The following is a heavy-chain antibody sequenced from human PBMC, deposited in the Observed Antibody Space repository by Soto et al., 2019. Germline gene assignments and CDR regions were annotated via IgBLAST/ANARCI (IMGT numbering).Heavy chain of an antibody. CDR2: ISSYGSDT. CDR1: GFTFSRYW. V-gene: IGHV3-74*01. D-gene: IGHD3-16*01. Sequence: EVQLVESGGGLVLPGGSLRLSCAASGFTFSRYWMHWVRQAPGKGLVWVSRISSYGSDTHYADSVKGRFTISRDNAKNRLYLKMNSLRAGDTAVYYCASNYAYAEGYYWYGIDVWGQGTTVTVSS. CDR3: ASNYAYAEGYYWYGIDV. J-gene: IGHJ6*02.